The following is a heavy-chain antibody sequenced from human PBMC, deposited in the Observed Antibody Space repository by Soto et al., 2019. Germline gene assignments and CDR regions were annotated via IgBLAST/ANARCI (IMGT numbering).Heavy chain of an antibody. J-gene: IGHJ3*02. CDR3: ARGRRSSGRHDASDI. Sequence: QVQLLESGPGLVKPSETLSLTCTVSSGSIGTYYWNWIRQPPGKGLEWIAYIDYSGSTNSNPSLKSRLTISIDPSKNQFSLKLSSVTAADTAVYYCARGRRSSGRHDASDIWGQGTMVTVSS. CDR2: IDYSGST. D-gene: IGHD1-26*01. V-gene: IGHV4-59*01. CDR1: SGSIGTYY.